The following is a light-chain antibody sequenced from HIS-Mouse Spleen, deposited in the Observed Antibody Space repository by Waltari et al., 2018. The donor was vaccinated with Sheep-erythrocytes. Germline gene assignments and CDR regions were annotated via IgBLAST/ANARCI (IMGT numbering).Light chain of an antibody. CDR1: SSDVGGYNY. Sequence: QSALTQPRSVSGSPGQSVTISCPGTSSDVGGYNYLPWYQQHPGKAPKLMIYDVSKRPSGVPDRFSGSKSGNTASLTISGLQAEDEADYYCCSYAGSYNHVFATGTKVTVL. V-gene: IGLV2-11*01. CDR2: DVS. J-gene: IGLJ1*01. CDR3: CSYAGSYNHV.